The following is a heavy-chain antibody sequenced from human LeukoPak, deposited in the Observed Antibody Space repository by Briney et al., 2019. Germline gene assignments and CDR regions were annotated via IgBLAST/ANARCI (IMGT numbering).Heavy chain of an antibody. V-gene: IGHV3-66*01. J-gene: IGHJ4*02. Sequence: PGGSLRLSCVVSGFTVTSNYMSWVRQAPGKGLEWVSVIYSGGTTNYADSVKGRFTVYRDNSKNTLYLQMNSLRAEDTAVYYCAKDPSSSVDTAMGTDYWGQGTLVTVSS. CDR3: AKDPSSSVDTAMGTDY. D-gene: IGHD5-18*01. CDR2: IYSGGTT. CDR1: GFTVTSNY.